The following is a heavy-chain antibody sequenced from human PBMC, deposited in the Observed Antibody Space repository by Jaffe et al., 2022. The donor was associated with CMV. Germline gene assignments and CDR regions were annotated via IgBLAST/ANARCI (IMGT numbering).Heavy chain of an antibody. CDR1: GGSISSYY. J-gene: IGHJ3*02. CDR3: ARVGGLTAPYDFWSGYPDAFDI. CDR2: IYYSGST. Sequence: QVQLQESGPGLVKPSETLSLTCTVSGGSISSYYWSWIRQPPGKGLEWIGYIYYSGSTNYNPSLKSRVTISVDTSKNQFSLKLSSVTAADTAVYYCARVGGLTAPYDFWSGYPDAFDIWGQGTMVTVSS. V-gene: IGHV4-59*01. D-gene: IGHD3-3*01.